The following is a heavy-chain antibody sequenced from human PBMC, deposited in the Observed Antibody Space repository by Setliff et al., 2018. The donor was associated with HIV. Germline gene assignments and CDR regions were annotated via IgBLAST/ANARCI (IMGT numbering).Heavy chain of an antibody. V-gene: IGHV3-74*01. D-gene: IGHD3-22*01. CDR3: ARDYDSSGYVDY. CDR2: INSDGSNT. J-gene: IGHJ4*02. CDR1: GFTFSSYW. Sequence: GGSLRLSCAASGFTFSSYWMHWVRQAPGKGLVWVSRINSDGSNTDYADSVKGRFTISRDNAKNTLYLQMNSLRAEDTAVYYCARDYDSSGYVDYWGQGTPVTVSS.